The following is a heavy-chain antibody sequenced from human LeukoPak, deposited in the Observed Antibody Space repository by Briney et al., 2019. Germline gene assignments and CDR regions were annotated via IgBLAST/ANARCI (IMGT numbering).Heavy chain of an antibody. CDR2: IRYDGSNK. D-gene: IGHD2-15*01. V-gene: IGHV3-30*02. Sequence: PGGSLRLSCAASGFTFSSYGMHWVRQAPAKGLEWVAFIRYDGSNKYYADSVKGRFAISRDNSKNTLYLQMNSLRAADTAVYYCAKDFGSSFDYWGQGTLVTVSS. CDR1: GFTFSSYG. J-gene: IGHJ4*02. CDR3: AKDFGSSFDY.